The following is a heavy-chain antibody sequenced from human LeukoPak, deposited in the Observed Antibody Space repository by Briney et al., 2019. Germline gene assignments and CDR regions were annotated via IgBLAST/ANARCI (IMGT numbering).Heavy chain of an antibody. CDR2: IKQDGSEK. D-gene: IGHD2-15*01. Sequence: GGSLRLSCAASGFTFSSYWMSWVRQAPGEGLEWVANIKQDGSEKYYADSVKGRFTISRDNAKNTLYLQLNSLRAEDTAVYYCARGGFCSGGSCPVDYYYYMDVWGKGTTVTVSS. CDR3: ARGGFCSGGSCPVDYYYYMDV. V-gene: IGHV3-7*01. CDR1: GFTFSSYW. J-gene: IGHJ6*03.